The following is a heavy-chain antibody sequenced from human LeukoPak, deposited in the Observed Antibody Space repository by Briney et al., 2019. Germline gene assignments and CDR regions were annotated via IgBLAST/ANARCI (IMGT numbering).Heavy chain of an antibody. CDR3: ARGELLTDY. D-gene: IGHD3-10*01. CDR2: ISYDGSNK. Sequence: GSLRLSCAASGFTFSSYAMHWVRQAPGKGLEWVAVISYDGSNKYYADSVKGRFTISRDNSKNTPYLQMNSLRAEDTAVYYCARGELLTDYWGQGTLVTVSS. V-gene: IGHV3-30*04. J-gene: IGHJ4*02. CDR1: GFTFSSYA.